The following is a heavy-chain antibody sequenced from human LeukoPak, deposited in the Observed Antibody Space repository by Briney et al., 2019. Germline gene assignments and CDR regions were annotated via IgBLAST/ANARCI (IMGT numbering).Heavy chain of an antibody. D-gene: IGHD6-13*01. CDR3: AKDSSTSNYYYGLDV. J-gene: IGHJ6*02. CDR1: GFTFSTYG. V-gene: IGHV3-30*18. Sequence: PGRSLRLSCVASGFTFSTYGMHWVRQAPGKGLEWVAAISYDGTNKYYADSVKGRFTISRDNSKNTLYLQMNSLRADDTAVYFCAKDSSTSNYYYGLDVWGQGTTVTVSS. CDR2: ISYDGTNK.